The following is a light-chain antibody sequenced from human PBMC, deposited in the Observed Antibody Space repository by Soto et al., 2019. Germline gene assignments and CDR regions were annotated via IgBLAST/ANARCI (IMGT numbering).Light chain of an antibody. Sequence: QAVVTQPPSASGTPGQRVTISCSGSSSNIGSNYVYWFQHLPGTAPKLVIHTNNQRPSGVPDRFSGSNSGTSASLAISGLRSEDEADYYCAAWDDSLSGLLFGGGTKVTVL. CDR1: SSNIGSNY. J-gene: IGLJ2*01. CDR2: TNN. V-gene: IGLV1-47*01. CDR3: AAWDDSLSGLL.